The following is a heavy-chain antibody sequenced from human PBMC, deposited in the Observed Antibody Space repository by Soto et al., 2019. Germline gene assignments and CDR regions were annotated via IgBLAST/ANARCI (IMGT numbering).Heavy chain of an antibody. CDR2: ISSSSRTI. D-gene: IGHD5-12*01. Sequence: GGSLRLSCAASGLTFSRYSMNWVRQAPGKGLEWVSYISSSSRTIYYADSVKGRFTISRDNAKNSLYLQMNSLRAEDTAVYYCTRDHGYGYGMDVWGQGTTVTVSS. J-gene: IGHJ6*02. CDR1: GLTFSRYS. CDR3: TRDHGYGYGMDV. V-gene: IGHV3-48*01.